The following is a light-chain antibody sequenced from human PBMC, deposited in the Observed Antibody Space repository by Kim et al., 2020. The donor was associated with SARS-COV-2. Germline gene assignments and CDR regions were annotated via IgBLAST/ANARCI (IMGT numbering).Light chain of an antibody. V-gene: IGKV1-5*03. J-gene: IGKJ1*01. CDR2: KSS. CDR3: QRYGTHSA. CDR1: QVVGLW. Sequence: PASVGDTVTITRRASQVVGLWLAWYQHKPGQVPKLLMDKSSQILPGVPSRFVGGGSGTHFTRTITCRQPSDFAVYYCQRYGTHSAFGPGTKVDIK.